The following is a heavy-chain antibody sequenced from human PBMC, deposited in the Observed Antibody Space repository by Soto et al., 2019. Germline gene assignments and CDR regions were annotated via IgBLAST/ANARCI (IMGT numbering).Heavy chain of an antibody. V-gene: IGHV4-59*01. J-gene: IGHJ5*02. Sequence: SETLSLTCTVSGGSISSYYWSWIRQPPGKGLEWIGYIYYSGSTNYNPSLKSRVTISVDTSKNQFSLKLSSVTAADTAVYYCARGALGISWFDPWGQGTLVTVSS. CDR1: GGSISSYY. CDR2: IYYSGST. D-gene: IGHD7-27*01. CDR3: ARGALGISWFDP.